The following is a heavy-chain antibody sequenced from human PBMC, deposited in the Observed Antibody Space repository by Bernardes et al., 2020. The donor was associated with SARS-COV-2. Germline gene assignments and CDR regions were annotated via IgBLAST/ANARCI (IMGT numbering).Heavy chain of an antibody. J-gene: IGHJ3*02. CDR3: ARDSGPTDVRAIEI. CDR1: GASIGRCYY. D-gene: IGHD3-10*01. CDR2: VYYTGTT. V-gene: IGHV4-31*03. Sequence: SETLSLTCSVSGASIGRCYYWCWIRQFPGKGLEWLWYVYYTGTTYYNSSLKSRLSISVDTSEHQSSLRLSSVTAADTAVYYWARDSGPTDVRAIEIWGRGALVTVSS.